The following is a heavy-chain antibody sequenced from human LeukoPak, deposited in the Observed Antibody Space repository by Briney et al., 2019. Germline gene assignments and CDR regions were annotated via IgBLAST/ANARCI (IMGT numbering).Heavy chain of an antibody. D-gene: IGHD2-2*01. CDR3: ARGTIFSTSSYVVPV. CDR2: ISAYNGNT. CDR1: GYTFSRYG. Sequence: ASVKVSCKASGYTFSRYGITWVRQAPGQGLEWMGWISAYNGNTNYAQKLQGRVTMTTDTSTSTAYMELRSLRSDDTAVYYCARGTIFSTSSYVVPVWGQGTMVTVSS. J-gene: IGHJ3*01. V-gene: IGHV1-18*01.